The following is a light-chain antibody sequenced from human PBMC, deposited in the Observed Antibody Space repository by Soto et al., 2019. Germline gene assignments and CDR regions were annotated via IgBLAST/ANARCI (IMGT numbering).Light chain of an antibody. CDR3: NSYTSASFYV. Sequence: QSALAQPASVSGSPGQSITISCTGTTSDIAGYNYVSWYQQHPGKAPKLLIYEVTRRASGVSHRFSGSKSGNTASLTISGLQAEDEAEYYCNSYTSASFYVFGTGTKVTVL. J-gene: IGLJ1*01. CDR1: TSDIAGYNY. CDR2: EVT. V-gene: IGLV2-14*01.